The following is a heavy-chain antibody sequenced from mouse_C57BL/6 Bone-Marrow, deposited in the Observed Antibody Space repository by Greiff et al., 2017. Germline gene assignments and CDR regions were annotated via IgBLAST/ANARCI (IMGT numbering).Heavy chain of an antibody. V-gene: IGHV5-9*01. CDR2: ISGGGGNT. D-gene: IGHD1-1*01. J-gene: IGHJ2*01. Sequence: EVMLVESGGGLVKPGGSLKLSCAASGFTFSSYTMSWVRQTPEKRLEWVATISGGGGNTYYPDSVKGRFTISRDNAKNTLYLQMSSLRSEDTALYDCARLYYYGSSPYFDYWGQGTTLTVSS. CDR1: GFTFSSYT. CDR3: ARLYYYGSSPYFDY.